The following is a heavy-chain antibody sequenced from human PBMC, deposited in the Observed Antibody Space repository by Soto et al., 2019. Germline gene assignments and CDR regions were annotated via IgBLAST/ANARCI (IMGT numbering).Heavy chain of an antibody. J-gene: IGHJ4*02. Sequence: ELQLVASGGGLVQPGGSLRLSCAASGFTVSNNYVGWVRQAPGKGLEGVSLIFSNGDTRYAASVKGRFTISRDSSSNTLDFQMNSLRVEDTAVHYCARDGTYNWVGGQGIHVTVSS. D-gene: IGHD1-1*01. CDR2: IFSNGDT. CDR3: ARDGTYNWV. V-gene: IGHV3-66*01. CDR1: GFTVSNNY.